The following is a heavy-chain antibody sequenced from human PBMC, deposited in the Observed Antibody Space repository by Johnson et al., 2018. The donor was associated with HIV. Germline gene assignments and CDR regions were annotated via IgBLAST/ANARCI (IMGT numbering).Heavy chain of an antibody. CDR1: GFTFSDYY. CDR2: ISSSGSTI. V-gene: IGHV3-11*01. D-gene: IGHD6-13*01. CDR3: AREIAAAGVDTFDI. J-gene: IGHJ3*02. Sequence: QVQLVESGGDLVQPGGSLRLSCAASGFTFSDYYMSWIRQAPGKGLEWVSYISSSGSTIYYADSVKGRFIISRANAKNSLFLQMNSLRAEDTAVYYCAREIAAAGVDTFDIWGQGTMVTVSS.